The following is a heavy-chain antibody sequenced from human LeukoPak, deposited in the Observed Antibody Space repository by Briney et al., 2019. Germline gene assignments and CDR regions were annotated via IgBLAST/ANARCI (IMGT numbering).Heavy chain of an antibody. V-gene: IGHV3-23*01. D-gene: IGHD2-2*01. CDR2: ISGSGGST. Sequence: PGGSLRLSCAASGFTFSSYAMSWVRQAPGKGLEWVSTISGSGGSTYYTDSVKGRFTISRDNSKNTLYLQMNSLRAEDTAVYYCAKALDSSSSRYQAFEEWGQGTLVTVSS. J-gene: IGHJ4*02. CDR1: GFTFSSYA. CDR3: AKALDSSSSRYQAFEE.